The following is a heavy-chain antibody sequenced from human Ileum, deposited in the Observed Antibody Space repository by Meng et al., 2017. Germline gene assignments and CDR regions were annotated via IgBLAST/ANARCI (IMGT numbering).Heavy chain of an antibody. J-gene: IGHJ4*02. Sequence: GESPKISCAASGFPLSSYEMNWVRQAPGKGLEWVAYINPGSNTIFYADSVKGRFTISRDNAKNSLYLQMNSLRAEDTGVYYCAGVSYDFWTGYPNFYFDSWGQGTLVTVSS. CDR3: AGVSYDFWTGYPNFYFDS. CDR1: GFPLSSYE. CDR2: INPGSNTI. D-gene: IGHD3-3*01. V-gene: IGHV3-48*03.